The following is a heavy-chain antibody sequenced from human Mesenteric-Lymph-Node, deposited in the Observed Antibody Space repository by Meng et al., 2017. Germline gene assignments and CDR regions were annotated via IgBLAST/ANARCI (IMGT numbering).Heavy chain of an antibody. CDR3: ARDRSTLVLMVYAISYAFDI. CDR1: GYTFSDYY. Sequence: ASVKVSCKASGYTFSDYYIHWVRQAPGQGLEWMGWINPKSGDTNYAQNFQGRVTMTRDTSISTVYMELSSLRSGDAAVYFCARDRSTLVLMVYAISYAFDIWGQGTMVTVSS. J-gene: IGHJ3*02. D-gene: IGHD2-8*01. V-gene: IGHV1-2*02. CDR2: INPKSGDT.